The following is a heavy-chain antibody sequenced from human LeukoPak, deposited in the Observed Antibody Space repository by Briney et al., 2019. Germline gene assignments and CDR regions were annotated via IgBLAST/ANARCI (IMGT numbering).Heavy chain of an antibody. J-gene: IGHJ4*02. CDR1: GFTFGDYA. CDR2: IRSKAYGGTT. D-gene: IGHD3-22*01. Sequence: GGSLRLSCTASGFTFGDYAMSWFRQAPGKGLEWVGFIRSKAYGGTTEYAASVKGRFTISRDDSKSIAYLQMNSLKTEDTAVYYCTRDWRYYYDSSGYYLDYWGQGTLVTVSS. V-gene: IGHV3-49*03. CDR3: TRDWRYYYDSSGYYLDY.